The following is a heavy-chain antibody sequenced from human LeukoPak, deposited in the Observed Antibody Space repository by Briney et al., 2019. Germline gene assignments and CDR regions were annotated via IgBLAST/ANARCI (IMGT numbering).Heavy chain of an antibody. CDR3: ASRGDLMFDY. D-gene: IGHD3-10*01. J-gene: IGHJ4*02. V-gene: IGHV4-4*07. Sequence: SEALSLTCTVSGDSISTYYWNWIRQPAGKGLEWIGRIYTDGSTNYNPSLNSRVTMSVDTSKNQFSLKLSSVTPADTAVYYCASRGDLMFDYWGQGILVTVSS. CDR1: GDSISTYY. CDR2: IYTDGST.